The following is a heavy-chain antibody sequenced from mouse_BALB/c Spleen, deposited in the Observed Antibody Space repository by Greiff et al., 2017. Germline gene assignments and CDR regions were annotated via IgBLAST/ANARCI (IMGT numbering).Heavy chain of an antibody. J-gene: IGHJ4*01. CDR3: ARQGYGNYWDY. Sequence: EVNVVESGGDLVKPGGSLKLSCAASGFTFSSYGMSWVRQTPDKRLEWVATISSGGSYTYYPDSVKGRFTISRDNAKNTLYLQMSSLKSEDTAMYYCARQGYGNYWDYWGQGTSVTVSS. D-gene: IGHD2-10*02. CDR1: GFTFSSYG. V-gene: IGHV5-6*01. CDR2: ISSGGSYT.